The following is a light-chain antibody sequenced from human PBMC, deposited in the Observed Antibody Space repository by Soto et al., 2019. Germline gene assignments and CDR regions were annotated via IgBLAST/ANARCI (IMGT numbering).Light chain of an antibody. V-gene: IGLV1-40*01. CDR1: NSNIGSNYD. J-gene: IGLJ3*02. Sequence: QSVLTQPPSVSGVPGQRVTISCTGSNSNIGSNYDVHRYQQLPGSAPKLLIYGNNNRPSGVPDRFSASKSVTSASLAIAGLQADDEADYYCQSYYSRLSGVVFGGGTKLTVL. CDR2: GNN. CDR3: QSYYSRLSGVV.